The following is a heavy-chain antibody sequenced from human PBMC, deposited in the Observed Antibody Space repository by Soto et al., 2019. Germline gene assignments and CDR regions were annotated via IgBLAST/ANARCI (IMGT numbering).Heavy chain of an antibody. CDR2: ISYGGST. D-gene: IGHD1-26*01. J-gene: IGHJ4*02. Sequence: LSLTCTVSGGSVSSGGYYWSWIRQPPGKGLEYIGYISYGGSTDHNPSLKSRVTISVDTSKNQISLKLNSLSAADTAVYYCAGETSGSYFDYWGQGTLVTVSS. CDR1: GGSVSSGGYY. CDR3: AGETSGSYFDY. V-gene: IGHV4-61*08.